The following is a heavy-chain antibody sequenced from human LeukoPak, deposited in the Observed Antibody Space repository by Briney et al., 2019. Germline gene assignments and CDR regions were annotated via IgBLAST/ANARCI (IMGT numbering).Heavy chain of an antibody. D-gene: IGHD6-19*01. CDR2: INSDGSST. V-gene: IGHV3-74*01. J-gene: IGHJ4*02. CDR1: GFTFSSYW. Sequence: GGSLRLSCAASGFTFSSYWMHWVRQAPGKGLVWVSRINSDGSSTSYADSVKGRFTISRDNSKNTLYLQMNSLRAEDTAVYYCARDALPIAVAGTYGENDYWGQGTLVTVSS. CDR3: ARDALPIAVAGTYGENDY.